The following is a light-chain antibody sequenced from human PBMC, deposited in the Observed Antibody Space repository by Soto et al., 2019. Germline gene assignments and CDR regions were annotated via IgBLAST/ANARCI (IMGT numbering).Light chain of an antibody. CDR2: GSS. CDR3: QQYGSSPRT. Sequence: DIVLTQSPGTLSLSPGERATLSCRASHSITSNYLAWYHKKPGQAPRLLIYGSSSRLTGIPYRFSGGGSGEDFTLTISRLEPEYFAVYYCQQYGSSPRTFGGGTTVDIK. CDR1: HSITSNY. V-gene: IGKV3-20*01. J-gene: IGKJ4*01.